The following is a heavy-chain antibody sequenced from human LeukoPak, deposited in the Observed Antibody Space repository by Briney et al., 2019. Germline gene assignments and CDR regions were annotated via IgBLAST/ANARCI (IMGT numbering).Heavy chain of an antibody. CDR2: ISYDGSNK. CDR3: VKEAYYGWGSSPTFYFDY. CDR1: GFTFSSYG. Sequence: GGSLRLSCAASGFTFSSYGMHWVRQAPGKGLEWVAVISYDGSNKYYADSVKGRFTISRDNSRTTVFLQMNRLRPEDTAVYYCVKEAYYGWGSSPTFYFDYWGQGTRVTVSS. V-gene: IGHV3-30*18. J-gene: IGHJ4*02. D-gene: IGHD3-10*01.